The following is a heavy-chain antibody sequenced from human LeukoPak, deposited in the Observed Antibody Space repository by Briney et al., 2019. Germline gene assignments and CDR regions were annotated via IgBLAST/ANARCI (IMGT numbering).Heavy chain of an antibody. CDR3: ASSNYYDSSGYYPWYNWFDP. CDR1: GYTFTTYG. V-gene: IGHV1-18*01. Sequence: ASVKVSCKASGYTFTTYGITWVRQAPGQGLEWMGWISAYNGNTNYAQKLQGRVTMTTDTSTSTAYMELRSLRSDDTAVYYCASSNYYDSSGYYPWYNWFDPWGQGTLVTVSS. J-gene: IGHJ5*02. CDR2: ISAYNGNT. D-gene: IGHD3-22*01.